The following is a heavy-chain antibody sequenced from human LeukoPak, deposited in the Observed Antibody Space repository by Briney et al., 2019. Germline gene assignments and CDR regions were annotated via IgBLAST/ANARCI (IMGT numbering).Heavy chain of an antibody. CDR1: EFTFSNYA. Sequence: GGSLRLSCAASEFTFSNYAMHWVRQAPGKGLEWVAVISYDGSKKDYADSVKGRFTISRDNAKNSLYLQMNSLRAEDTAVYYCARDASERGDAFDIWGQGTMVTVSS. CDR3: ARDASERGDAFDI. CDR2: ISYDGSKK. D-gene: IGHD1-1*01. V-gene: IGHV3-30*04. J-gene: IGHJ3*02.